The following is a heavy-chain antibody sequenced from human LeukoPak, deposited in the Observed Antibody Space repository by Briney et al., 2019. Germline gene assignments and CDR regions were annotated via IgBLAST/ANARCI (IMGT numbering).Heavy chain of an antibody. J-gene: IGHJ4*02. Sequence: SETLSLTCTVSGGSISGSSYYWGWIRQPPGKGLEWIGSIYYSGSTYYNPSLKSRVTISVDTSKNQFSLKLNSVTATDTAVYYCARDNYDYVWGSYRYTSHWGQGTLVTVSS. CDR2: IYYSGST. CDR3: ARDNYDYVWGSYRYTSH. V-gene: IGHV4-39*02. CDR1: GGSISGSSYY. D-gene: IGHD3-16*02.